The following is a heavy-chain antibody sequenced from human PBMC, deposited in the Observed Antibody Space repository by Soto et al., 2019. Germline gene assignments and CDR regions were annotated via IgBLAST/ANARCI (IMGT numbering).Heavy chain of an antibody. CDR3: ARDRGGSYPFDY. CDR2: IYYSGST. Sequence: QVQLQESGPGLVKPSETLSLTCTVSGGSVSSGSYHWGWIRQPPGKGLEWIGYIYYSGSTNYNPSLKSRVTISVDTSKNQFSLKLSSVTAADTAVYYCARDRGGSYPFDYWGQGTLVTVSS. J-gene: IGHJ4*02. CDR1: GGSVSSGSYH. V-gene: IGHV4-61*01. D-gene: IGHD1-26*01.